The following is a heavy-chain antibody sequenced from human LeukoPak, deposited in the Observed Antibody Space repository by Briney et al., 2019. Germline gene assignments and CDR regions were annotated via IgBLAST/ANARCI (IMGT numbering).Heavy chain of an antibody. D-gene: IGHD3-10*01. CDR2: IYYSGST. Sequence: PSETLSLTCTVSNGSISSGDYYWSWIRQPPGKGLEWIGYIYYSGSTNYNPSLKSQVTISVDTSKNQFSLKLSSVTAADTAVYYCARAAEDYGSGSYYTTFDYWGQETLVTVSS. V-gene: IGHV4-61*08. CDR1: NGSISSGDYY. J-gene: IGHJ4*02. CDR3: ARAAEDYGSGSYYTTFDY.